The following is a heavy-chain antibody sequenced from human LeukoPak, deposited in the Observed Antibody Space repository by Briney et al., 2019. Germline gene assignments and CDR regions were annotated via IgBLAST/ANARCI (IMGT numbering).Heavy chain of an antibody. J-gene: IGHJ6*02. Sequence: SETLSLTCTVSGGSISSISYYWGWIRQPPGKGLEWIGSIYYSGGTYYNPSLKSRVTISVGTSKNQFSLKLSSVTAADTAVYYCARHRPGMDVWGQGTTVTVSS. CDR3: ARHRPGMDV. V-gene: IGHV4-39*01. CDR1: GGSISSISYY. CDR2: IYYSGGT.